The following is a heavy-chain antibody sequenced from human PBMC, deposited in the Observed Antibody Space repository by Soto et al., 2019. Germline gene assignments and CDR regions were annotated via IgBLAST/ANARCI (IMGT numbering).Heavy chain of an antibody. D-gene: IGHD3-10*01. J-gene: IGHJ5*01. Sequence: QVQLVQSGAEVKKPGASVKVSCKASGYSFTDFYIHWVRQAPGQGLEWMGWINPKSGGSNYAQRFQGRVSMTGDTSISTAYMELSSLRSDDTAIYYCARSRGVTFPPPVVDSWGHGTLVIVSS. CDR2: INPKSGGS. V-gene: IGHV1-2*02. CDR3: ARSRGVTFPPPVVDS. CDR1: GYSFTDFY.